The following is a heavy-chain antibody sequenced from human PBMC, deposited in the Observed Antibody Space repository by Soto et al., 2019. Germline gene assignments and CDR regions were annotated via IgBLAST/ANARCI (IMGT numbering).Heavy chain of an antibody. V-gene: IGHV3-74*01. CDR3: VRDYFGLGIDH. J-gene: IGHJ4*02. CDR2: TDSDGSFT. D-gene: IGHD1-26*01. CDR1: GFTFSSYW. Sequence: EVQLVESGGGLVQPGGSLRLSCIASGFTFSSYWMQWVRQTPEKGLVWVSHTDSDGSFTTYADSGKGRFTISRDNAKNTLYMQKNRLRAEDTAVCYCVRDYFGLGIDHWGLGTLFTVSS.